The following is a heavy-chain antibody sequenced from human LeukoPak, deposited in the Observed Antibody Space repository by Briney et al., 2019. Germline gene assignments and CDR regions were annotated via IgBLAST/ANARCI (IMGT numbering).Heavy chain of an antibody. D-gene: IGHD3-22*01. V-gene: IGHV1-69*04. J-gene: IGHJ6*02. CDR3: ARDSSGYFSYYYYGMDV. Sequence: ASVTVSCKASGGTFSSYAISWVRQAPGQGLEWMGRIIPILGIANYAQKFQGRVTITADKSTSTAYMELSSLRSEDTAVYYCARDSSGYFSYYYYGMDVWGQGTTVTVSS. CDR1: GGTFSSYA. CDR2: IIPILGIA.